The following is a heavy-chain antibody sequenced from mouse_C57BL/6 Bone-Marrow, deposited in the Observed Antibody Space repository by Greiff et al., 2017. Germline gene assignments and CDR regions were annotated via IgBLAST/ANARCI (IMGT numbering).Heavy chain of an antibody. Sequence: QVQLQQPGAELVMPGASVKLSCKASGYTFTSYWMHWVKQRPGQGLEWIGEIDPSDSYTNYNQKFKGKSTLTVDKSSRTAYMQLSSLTSEDAAVYYCGRDYDNFDYWGQGTTLTVSS. CDR2: IDPSDSYT. J-gene: IGHJ2*01. D-gene: IGHD2-4*01. CDR3: GRDYDNFDY. CDR1: GYTFTSYW. V-gene: IGHV1-69*01.